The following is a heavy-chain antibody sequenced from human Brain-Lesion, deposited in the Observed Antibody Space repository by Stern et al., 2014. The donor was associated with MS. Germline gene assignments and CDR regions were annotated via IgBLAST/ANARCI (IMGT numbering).Heavy chain of an antibody. CDR2: ISWNSGTI. CDR3: ARDITGSSAYFAY. J-gene: IGHJ4*02. Sequence: QLGESGGDLVQPGRSLRLSCAAFGFTFDDYAMHWVRQAPGKGLAWVAGISWNSGTIGYADSVKGRFTTSRDNAYSSLYLQMNSLRPEDTALYYCARDITGSSAYFAYWGQGTLVTVSS. D-gene: IGHD1-14*01. CDR1: GFTFDDYA. V-gene: IGHV3-9*01.